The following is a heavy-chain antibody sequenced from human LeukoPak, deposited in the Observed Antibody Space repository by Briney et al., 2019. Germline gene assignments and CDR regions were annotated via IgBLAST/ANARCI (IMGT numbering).Heavy chain of an antibody. CDR2: ISPSGTTM. J-gene: IGHJ4*02. CDR1: GFTFSRST. Sequence: GGSLGLSSAHSGFTFSRSTISSIPQAPGKGLEWISYISPSGTTMYYVDSVKGRFIISRDNAKDSLYLQMNSLRVEDTDFYYCAREPRVLDYWGQGTLVTVSS. CDR3: AREPRVLDY. D-gene: IGHD4/OR15-4a*01. V-gene: IGHV3-48*03.